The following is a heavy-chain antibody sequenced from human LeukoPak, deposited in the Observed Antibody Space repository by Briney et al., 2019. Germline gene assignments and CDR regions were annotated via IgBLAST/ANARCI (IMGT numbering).Heavy chain of an antibody. CDR1: GGSISSYY. V-gene: IGHV4-4*07. D-gene: IGHD4-17*01. CDR2: VHTTGSL. CDR3: ARGTKSPRTTVLTSFWYFDL. J-gene: IGHJ2*01. Sequence: SETLSLTCTVSGGSISSYYWSWIRQSAEKGLEWIGRVHTTGSLDYSPSLKSRVTISIDTSSNHFSLMMDSVTTTDTAVYYCARGTKSPRTTVLTSFWYFDLWGRGTLVTVSS.